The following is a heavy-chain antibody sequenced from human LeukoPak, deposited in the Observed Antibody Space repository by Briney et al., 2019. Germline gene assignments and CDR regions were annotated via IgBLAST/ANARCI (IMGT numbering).Heavy chain of an antibody. D-gene: IGHD6-19*01. V-gene: IGHV3-53*01. J-gene: IGHJ4*02. CDR2: IYSGGST. Sequence: GGSLTLSCAASGFTVSNNYMSWVRQAPGKGLEWLGVIYSGGSTYYADSVKGRFTISSDNSRNTLYLQMNSLRAEDTAVYYCASGGIAVADSFWGQGTLVAVSS. CDR3: ASGGIAVADSF. CDR1: GFTVSNNY.